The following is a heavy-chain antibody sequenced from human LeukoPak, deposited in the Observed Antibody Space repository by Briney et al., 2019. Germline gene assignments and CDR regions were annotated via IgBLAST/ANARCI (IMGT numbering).Heavy chain of an antibody. CDR2: IWYDGSNK. CDR3: AREGGSGWYYFDY. J-gene: IGHJ4*02. V-gene: IGHV3-33*01. Sequence: GRSLRLSCAASGFTFSSYGMHWVRQAPGKVLEWVAVIWYDGSNKYYADSVKGRFTISRDNSKNTLYLQMNSLRAEDTAVYYCAREGGSGWYYFDYWGQGTLVTVSS. CDR1: GFTFSSYG. D-gene: IGHD6-19*01.